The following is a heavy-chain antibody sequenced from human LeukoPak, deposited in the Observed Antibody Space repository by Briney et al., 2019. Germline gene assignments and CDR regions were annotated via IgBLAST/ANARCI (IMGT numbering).Heavy chain of an antibody. CDR2: IWYDGSNK. CDR1: GFTFSSYG. V-gene: IGHV3-33*01. J-gene: IGHJ4*02. CDR3: ARGFGWVAGQWGAFFDY. Sequence: GRSLRLSCAASGFTFSSYGMHWVRQAPGKGLEWVAVIWYDGSNKYYADSVKGRFTISRDNSKNTLYLQMNSLRAEDTAVYYCARGFGWVAGQWGAFFDYWGQGTLVTVSS. D-gene: IGHD6-19*01.